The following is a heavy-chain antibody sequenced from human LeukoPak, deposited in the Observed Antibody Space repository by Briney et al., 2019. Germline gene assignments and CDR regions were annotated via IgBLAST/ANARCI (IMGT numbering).Heavy chain of an antibody. CDR1: GFTFSSYW. J-gene: IGHJ4*02. CDR2: IKQDGSEK. CDR3: ARDPRVWGSLIDY. V-gene: IGHV3-7*01. D-gene: IGHD3-16*01. Sequence: PGGSLRLSCAASGFTFSSYWMNWVRKAPGKGLERVANIKQDGSEKYYVDSVKGRFTISRDNAKNSLYLQMNSLRAEDTAVYYCARDPRVWGSLIDYWGQGTLVTVSS.